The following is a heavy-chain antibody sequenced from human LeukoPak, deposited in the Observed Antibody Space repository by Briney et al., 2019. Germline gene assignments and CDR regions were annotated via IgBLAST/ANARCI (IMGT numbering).Heavy chain of an antibody. CDR1: GGSISSYY. CDR2: IYYSGST. J-gene: IGHJ4*02. V-gene: IGHV4-59*08. CDR3: ARVIGYCSSTSCFGYFDY. Sequence: PSETLSLTCTVSGGSISSYYWSWIRQPPGKGLEWVGYIYYSGSTNYNPSLKSRVTTSVDTSKNQLSLKLSSVTAAGTAVYYCARVIGYCSSTSCFGYFDYWGQGTLVTVSS. D-gene: IGHD2-2*01.